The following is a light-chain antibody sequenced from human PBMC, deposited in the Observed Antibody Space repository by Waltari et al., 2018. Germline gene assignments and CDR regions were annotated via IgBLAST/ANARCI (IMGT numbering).Light chain of an antibody. CDR1: QSMSNY. J-gene: IGKJ4*01. V-gene: IGKV1-39*01. Sequence: DIQMTQSPSSLSASVGDRVTITCRASQSMSNYLNWYQQKPGKAPKLLIYGASSLQSGVPSRFSGSGSGTDFTLTFSSLQPEDFGTYYCQQSYSRPLTFGGGTKVEIK. CDR2: GAS. CDR3: QQSYSRPLT.